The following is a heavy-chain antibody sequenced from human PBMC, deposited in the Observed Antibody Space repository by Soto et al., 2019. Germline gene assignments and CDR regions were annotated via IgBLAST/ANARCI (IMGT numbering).Heavy chain of an antibody. CDR1: GFTFSSYC. CDR3: ASDQPAYYFYY. J-gene: IGHJ4*02. Sequence: EVQLVESGGGLVLPGGSLRLSCAASGFTFSSYCMSWVRQAPGKGLEWVAYIKKDGSEKYYDDSVRGRFTISRDNAKNSLYLQMNTLTSEATAVYYCASDQPAYYFYYWGQGTLVTVSS. D-gene: IGHD6-25*01. V-gene: IGHV3-7*01. CDR2: IKKDGSEK.